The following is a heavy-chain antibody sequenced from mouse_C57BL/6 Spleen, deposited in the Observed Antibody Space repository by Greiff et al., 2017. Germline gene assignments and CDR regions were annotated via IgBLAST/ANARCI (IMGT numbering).Heavy chain of an antibody. J-gene: IGHJ4*01. D-gene: IGHD2-4*01. Sequence: VHLVESGPGLVQPSQSLSITCTVSGFSLTSYGVHWVRQSPGKGLEWLGVIWSGGSTDYNAAFISRLSISKDNSKSQVFFKMNSLQADDTAIYYCARSMITTAYYYAMDYWGQGTSVTVSS. CDR1: GFSLTSYG. V-gene: IGHV2-2*01. CDR3: ARSMITTAYYYAMDY. CDR2: IWSGGST.